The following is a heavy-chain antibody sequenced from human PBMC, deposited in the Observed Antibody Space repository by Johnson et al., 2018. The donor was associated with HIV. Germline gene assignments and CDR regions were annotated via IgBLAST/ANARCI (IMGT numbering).Heavy chain of an antibody. CDR3: AKEGRELLGGGFDI. V-gene: IGHV3-30*18. CDR2: ISYHVGNR. J-gene: IGHJ3*02. CDR1: GFSFSSYG. D-gene: IGHD1-26*01. Sequence: QMQLVESGGGVVQPGRSLRLSCAASGFSFSSYGIHWVRQAPGQGLEWVAYISYHVGNRYYADSVKGRFTISRDNSKNTLYLQMNSLRAEDTAVYYCAKEGRELLGGGFDIWGQGTTVTVSS.